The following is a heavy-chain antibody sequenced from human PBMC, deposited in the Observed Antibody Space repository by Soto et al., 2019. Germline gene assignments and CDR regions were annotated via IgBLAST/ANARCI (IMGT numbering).Heavy chain of an antibody. Sequence: QVQLQESGPGLVKPSGTLSLTCAVSGGSISSSNWWSWVRQPPGKGLEWIGEIYHSGSTNYNPSLKSRVNISVDKSKNQYSLKLSSVTAADTAVYNCARVGGSRYSYGVIDYWGQGTLVTVSS. V-gene: IGHV4-4*02. J-gene: IGHJ4*02. CDR1: GGSISSSNW. CDR2: IYHSGST. D-gene: IGHD5-18*01. CDR3: ARVGGSRYSYGVIDY.